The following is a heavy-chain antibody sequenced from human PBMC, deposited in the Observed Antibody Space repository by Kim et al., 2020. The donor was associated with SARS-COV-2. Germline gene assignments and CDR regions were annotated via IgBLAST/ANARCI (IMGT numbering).Heavy chain of an antibody. CDR1: GGSISSGGYY. CDR2: IYYSGNT. Sequence: SETLSLTCSVTGGSISSGGYYWSWIRQHPGKGLEWIGNIYYSGNTNYNASLKRRVTISVDTTKNQFSLKLNSVTAAATAVYYCSRDPQGKNWFDPWGHGTLVTVSS. CDR3: SRDPQGKNWFDP. V-gene: IGHV4-31*03. J-gene: IGHJ5*02. D-gene: IGHD6-13*01.